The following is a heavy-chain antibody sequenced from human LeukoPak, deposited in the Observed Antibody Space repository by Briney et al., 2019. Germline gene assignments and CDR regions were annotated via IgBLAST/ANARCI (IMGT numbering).Heavy chain of an antibody. CDR1: GYSISSGYY. Sequence: SETLSLTCAVSGYSISSGYYWGWIRQPPGKGLEWIGSIYHSGSTNYNPSLKSRVTISVDTSKNQFSLKLSSVTAADTAVYYCARDTLYCSGGSCYSYLLDYWGQGTLVTVSS. V-gene: IGHV4-38-2*02. D-gene: IGHD2-15*01. J-gene: IGHJ4*02. CDR3: ARDTLYCSGGSCYSYLLDY. CDR2: IYHSGST.